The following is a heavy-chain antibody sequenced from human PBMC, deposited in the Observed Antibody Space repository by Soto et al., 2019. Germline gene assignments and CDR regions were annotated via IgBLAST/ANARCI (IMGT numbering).Heavy chain of an antibody. CDR2: ISGSGGST. CDR3: AKDYYGSGSYYTTFDY. CDR1: GFTFSSYA. Sequence: EVQLLESGGGLVKPGGSLRLSCAASGFTFSSYAMSWVRQAPGKGLEWVSAISGSGGSTYYADSVKGRFTISRDNSKNTLYLQMNSLRAEDTAVYYCAKDYYGSGSYYTTFDYWGQGTLVTVSS. V-gene: IGHV3-23*01. J-gene: IGHJ4*02. D-gene: IGHD3-10*01.